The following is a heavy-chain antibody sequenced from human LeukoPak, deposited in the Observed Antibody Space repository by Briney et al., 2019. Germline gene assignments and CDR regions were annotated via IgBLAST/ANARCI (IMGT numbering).Heavy chain of an antibody. CDR3: ARGGASWDGPLNY. CDR2: IYPGDSET. J-gene: IGHJ4*02. CDR1: GYSFTSYW. V-gene: IGHV5-51*01. D-gene: IGHD1-26*01. Sequence: GESLKISCKGSGYSFTSYWIGWVRQMPGKGLEWMGIIYPGDSETRYSPSFQGQVIISADKSISTAYLQWSSLKVSDTAMYHCARGGASWDGPLNYRGQGTLVTVSS.